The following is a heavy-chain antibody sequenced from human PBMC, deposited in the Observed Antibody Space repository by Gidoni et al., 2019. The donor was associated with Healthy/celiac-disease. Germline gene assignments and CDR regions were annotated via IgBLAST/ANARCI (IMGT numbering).Heavy chain of an antibody. CDR2: ISWNSGSI. CDR1: GFTFDDYA. CDR3: AKDRTGFDY. V-gene: IGHV3-9*01. D-gene: IGHD2-8*02. J-gene: IGHJ4*02. Sequence: EVQLVESGGGLVQPVRSLRLSCAASGFTFDDYAMHWVRQAPGKGLEWVSGISWNSGSIGYADSVKGRFTISRDNAKNSLYLQMNSLRAEDTALYYCAKDRTGFDYWGQGTLVTVSS.